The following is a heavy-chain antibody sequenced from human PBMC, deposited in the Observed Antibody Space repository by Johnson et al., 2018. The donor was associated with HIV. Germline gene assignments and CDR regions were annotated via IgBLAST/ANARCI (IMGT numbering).Heavy chain of an antibody. CDR1: AFTFSSYA. Sequence: QMLLVESGGGVVQPGRSLRLSCAASAFTFSSYAMHWVRQAPGKGLEWVALISYDGSNKYYADSVKGRFTISRDNSKNTLYLQMNSLRAEDTAVYYCARDRAHYYDSSGYYESGAFDIWGQGTMVTVSS. V-gene: IGHV3-30-3*01. CDR3: ARDRAHYYDSSGYYESGAFDI. D-gene: IGHD3-22*01. CDR2: ISYDGSNK. J-gene: IGHJ3*02.